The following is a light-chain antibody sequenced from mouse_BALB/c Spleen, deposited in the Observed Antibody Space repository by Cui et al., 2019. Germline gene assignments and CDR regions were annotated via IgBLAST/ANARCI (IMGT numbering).Light chain of an antibody. J-gene: IGKJ1*01. Sequence: QIVLPHSPAIMFASLGEEITLTCSASSSVSYMHWYQQKSGTSPKLLIYSTSNLASGVPSRFSGSGSGTFYSLTISSVEAEDAADYYCHQWSSYPWTFGGGTKLEIK. CDR1: SSVSY. V-gene: IGKV4-80*01. CDR2: STS. CDR3: HQWSSYPWT.